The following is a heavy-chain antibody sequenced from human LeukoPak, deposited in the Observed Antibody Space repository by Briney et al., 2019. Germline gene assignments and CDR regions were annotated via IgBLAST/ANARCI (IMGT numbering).Heavy chain of an antibody. CDR2: INWNGGST. D-gene: IGHD6-19*01. V-gene: IGHV3-20*04. CDR3: ARDRSGWGGGPDY. J-gene: IGHJ4*02. Sequence: GGSLRLSCAASGFTFSSYSINWVRQAPGKGLEWVSGINWNGGSTGYADSVKGRFTISRVNAKNSLYLEMNSLRAEDTALYYCARDRSGWGGGPDYWGQGTLVTVSS. CDR1: GFTFSSYS.